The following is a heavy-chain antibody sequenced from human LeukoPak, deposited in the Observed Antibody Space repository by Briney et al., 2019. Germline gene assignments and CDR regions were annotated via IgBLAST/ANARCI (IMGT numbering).Heavy chain of an antibody. D-gene: IGHD1-26*01. Sequence: GGSLRLSCAASGFTFSSYGMHWIRQAPGKGLEWVAFIRNDGSIIYNADSVKGRFTISRDNSKNTLYLQMNSLRAEDTAVYYCARSGSDFDYWGQGTLVTVSP. J-gene: IGHJ4*02. CDR3: ARSGSDFDY. CDR2: IRNDGSII. V-gene: IGHV3-30*02. CDR1: GFTFSSYG.